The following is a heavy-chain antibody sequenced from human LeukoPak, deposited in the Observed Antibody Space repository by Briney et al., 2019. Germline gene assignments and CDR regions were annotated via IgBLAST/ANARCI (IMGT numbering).Heavy chain of an antibody. CDR1: GFTFSSYG. J-gene: IGHJ4*02. V-gene: IGHV3-33*01. D-gene: IGHD6-25*01. Sequence: GGSLRLSCAAPGFTFSSYGMHWVRQAPGKGLEWVALIWYDGSNKYYTDSVKGRFTISRDNSKNTLYLQMNSLRAEDTAVYYCARDFGSGRSFDCWGQGTLVTVSS. CDR2: IWYDGSNK. CDR3: ARDFGSGRSFDC.